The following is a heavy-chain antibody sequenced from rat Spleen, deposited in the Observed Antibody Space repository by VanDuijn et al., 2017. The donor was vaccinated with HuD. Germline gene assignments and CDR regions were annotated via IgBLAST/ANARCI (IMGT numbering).Heavy chain of an antibody. CDR3: ARRHYGYTDYFDY. Sequence: EVQLVESGGNLVQPGRSLKLSCAASGITFSHHDMAWVRLAPMKGLEWVAAISARGSTTYHRDSVQGRFTVSRDNAKSTLYLQMDSLRSEDTATYSCARRHYGYTDYFDYWGQGVMVTVSS. V-gene: IGHV5-25*01. CDR2: ISARGSTT. CDR1: GITFSHHD. J-gene: IGHJ2*01. D-gene: IGHD1-11*01.